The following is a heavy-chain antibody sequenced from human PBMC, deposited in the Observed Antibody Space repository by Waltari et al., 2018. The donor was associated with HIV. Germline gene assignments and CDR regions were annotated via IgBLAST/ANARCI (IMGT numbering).Heavy chain of an antibody. J-gene: IGHJ4*02. CDR2: IYYSGST. V-gene: IGHV4-59*01. Sequence: QVQLQESGPGLVKPSETLSLTCTVSGGSISSYYCSWIRQPPGKGLEWIGYIYYSGSTNYNPSLKSRVTISVDTSKNQFSLKLSSVTAADTAVYYCARVLMVRGVITIDYWGQGTLVTVSS. D-gene: IGHD3-10*01. CDR3: ARVLMVRGVITIDY. CDR1: GGSISSYY.